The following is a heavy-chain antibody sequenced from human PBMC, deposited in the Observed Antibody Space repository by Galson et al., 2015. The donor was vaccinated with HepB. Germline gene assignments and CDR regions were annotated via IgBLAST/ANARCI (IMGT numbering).Heavy chain of an antibody. J-gene: IGHJ4*02. Sequence: SLRLSCAASGFTFNIYWMHWVRQAPGKGLVWIARITSDGSVTKYADSVKGRFTISRDNAGNTLYLRMHSLRADDTAVYYCARDLGAAGRPDYWGQGTLVTVST. V-gene: IGHV3-74*03. CDR2: ITSDGSVT. D-gene: IGHD6-13*01. CDR3: ARDLGAAGRPDY. CDR1: GFTFNIYW.